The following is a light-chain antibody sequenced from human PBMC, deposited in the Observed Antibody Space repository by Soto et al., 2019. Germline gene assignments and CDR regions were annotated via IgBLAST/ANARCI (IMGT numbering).Light chain of an antibody. Sequence: EIVLTQSPATQSLSPGERATLSCRASQNVSTYLAWYQQKPGQAPRLLIYDASNRATGIPARFSGSGSGTDFTLTISSLEPEDFAVYYCQQRTNWLTFGPGTKVDIK. CDR3: QQRTNWLT. V-gene: IGKV3-11*01. CDR1: QNVSTY. J-gene: IGKJ3*01. CDR2: DAS.